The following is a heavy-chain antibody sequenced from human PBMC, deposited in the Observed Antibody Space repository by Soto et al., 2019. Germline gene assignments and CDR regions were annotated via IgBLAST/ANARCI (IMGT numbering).Heavy chain of an antibody. CDR2: IRTKSNGYAT. CDR1: GFTFSGSA. Sequence: VQLVESGGGVVQPGRSLRLSCAASGFTFSGSAIHWVRQASGKGLEWVARIRTKSNGYATTYAASVKGRFTISRDDSKNMAYLQMNGLKTEDTAMYYCSRVEYVTSSPIGWGQGTLVTVSS. J-gene: IGHJ4*02. CDR3: SRVEYVTSSPIG. V-gene: IGHV3-73*01. D-gene: IGHD6-6*01.